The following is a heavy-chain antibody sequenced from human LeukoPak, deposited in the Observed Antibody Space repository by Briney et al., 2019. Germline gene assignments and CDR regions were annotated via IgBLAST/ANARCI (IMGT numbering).Heavy chain of an antibody. V-gene: IGHV1-24*01. D-gene: IGHD2-2*01. J-gene: IGHJ5*02. CDR3: ATDPLYCSSTSCYDWFDP. Sequence: ASVTVSCKVSGYTLTELSMHWVRQAPGKGLEWMGGFDPEDGETIYAQKFQGRVTMTEDTSTDTAYMELSSLRSEDTAVYYCATDPLYCSSTSCYDWFDPWGQGTLVTVSS. CDR2: FDPEDGET. CDR1: GYTLTELS.